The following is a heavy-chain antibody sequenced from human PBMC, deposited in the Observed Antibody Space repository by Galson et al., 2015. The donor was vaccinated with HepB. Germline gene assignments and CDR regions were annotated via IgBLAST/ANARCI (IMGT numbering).Heavy chain of an antibody. D-gene: IGHD6-19*01. J-gene: IGHJ3*02. CDR1: GFTFSSYS. V-gene: IGHV3-48*01. CDR3: ASYSSGWPRDAFDI. Sequence: LILSCAASGFTFSSYSMNWVRQAPGKGLEWVSYISSSSSTIYYADSVKGRFTISRDNAKNSLYLQMNSLRAEDTAVYYCASYSSGWPRDAFDIWGQGTMVTVSS. CDR2: ISSSSSTI.